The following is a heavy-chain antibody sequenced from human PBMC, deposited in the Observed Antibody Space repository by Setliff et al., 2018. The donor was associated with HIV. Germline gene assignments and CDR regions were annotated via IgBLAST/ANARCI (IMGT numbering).Heavy chain of an antibody. Sequence: PSETLSLTCTVSGGSIGGYYWSWIRQPPGTGLEWLGCIYSGGGTNYNPSLESRVTISLDTSKHQFSLKLSSVTAADTAVYYCARHARSITMTTDWYFDLWGRGTLVTVSS. CDR2: IYSGGGT. CDR3: ARHARSITMTTDWYFDL. CDR1: GGSIGGYY. J-gene: IGHJ2*01. D-gene: IGHD3-22*01. V-gene: IGHV4-59*08.